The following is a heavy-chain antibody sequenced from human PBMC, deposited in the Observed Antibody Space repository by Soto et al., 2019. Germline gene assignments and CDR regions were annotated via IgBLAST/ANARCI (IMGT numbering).Heavy chain of an antibody. Sequence: SETLSLTCAVYGGSFSGYYWSWIRQPPGKGLEWIGEINHSGSTNYNPSLKSRVTISVDTSKNQFSLKLSSVTAADTAVYYCARTASVGAARLYYFDYWGQGTLVTVSS. D-gene: IGHD6-6*01. CDR1: GGSFSGYY. J-gene: IGHJ4*02. CDR2: INHSGST. V-gene: IGHV4-34*01. CDR3: ARTASVGAARLYYFDY.